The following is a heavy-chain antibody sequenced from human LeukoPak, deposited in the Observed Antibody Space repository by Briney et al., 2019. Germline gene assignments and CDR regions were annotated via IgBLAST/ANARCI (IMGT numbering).Heavy chain of an antibody. CDR1: GGSISSGGYS. D-gene: IGHD4/OR15-4a*01. Sequence: SETLSLTCAVSGGSISSGGYSLSWIRQPPGKGLEWIGYIYHSGSTYYNPSLKSRVTISVDRSKNQFSLKLSSVTAADTAVYYCARDSLGAKGAFDYWGQGTLVTVSS. J-gene: IGHJ4*02. V-gene: IGHV4-30-2*01. CDR3: ARDSLGAKGAFDY. CDR2: IYHSGST.